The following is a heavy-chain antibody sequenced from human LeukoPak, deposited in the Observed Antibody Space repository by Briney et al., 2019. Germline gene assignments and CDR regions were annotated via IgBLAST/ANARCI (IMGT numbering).Heavy chain of an antibody. CDR3: ARENGRFLEWLKYYYYGMDV. Sequence: ASVKVSCKASGYTFTGYYMHWVRQAPGQGLEWMGWINPNSGGTNYAQKFQGRVTMTRDTSISTAYMELSRLRSDDTAVYYCARENGRFLEWLKYYYYGMDVWGQGTTVTVSS. D-gene: IGHD3-3*01. J-gene: IGHJ6*02. CDR1: GYTFTGYY. V-gene: IGHV1-2*02. CDR2: INPNSGGT.